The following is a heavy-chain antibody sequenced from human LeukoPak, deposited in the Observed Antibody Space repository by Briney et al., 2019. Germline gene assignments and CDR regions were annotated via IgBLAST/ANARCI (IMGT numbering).Heavy chain of an antibody. Sequence: GASVKVSCKASGYTFTGYYMHWVRQAPGQGLEWMGWINPNSGGTNYGQKFQGRVTMTRDTSISTAYMELSRLRSDDTAVYYCARGPTVTTPLGPWGQGTLVTVSS. CDR3: ARGPTVTTPLGP. J-gene: IGHJ5*02. CDR2: INPNSGGT. D-gene: IGHD4-17*01. CDR1: GYTFTGYY. V-gene: IGHV1-2*02.